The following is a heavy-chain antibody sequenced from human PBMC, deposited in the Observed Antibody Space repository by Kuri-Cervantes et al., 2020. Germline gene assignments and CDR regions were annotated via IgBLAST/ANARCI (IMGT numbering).Heavy chain of an antibody. J-gene: IGHJ6*03. CDR3: AGPAAGRDYYYYMDV. V-gene: IGHV1-69*06. D-gene: IGHD6-13*01. CDR2: IIPIFGTA. Sequence: SVKVSCKASGGTFSSFTITWVRQAPGRGLEWVGGIIPIFGTANYAQKFQGRVTITADKSTSTAYMELSSLRSEDTAVYYCAGPAAGRDYYYYMDVWGKGTTVTVSS. CDR1: GGTFSSFT.